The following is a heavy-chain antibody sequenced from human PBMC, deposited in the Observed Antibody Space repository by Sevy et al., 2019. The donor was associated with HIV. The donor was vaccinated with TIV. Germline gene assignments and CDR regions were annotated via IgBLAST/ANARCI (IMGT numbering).Heavy chain of an antibody. Sequence: GGSLRLSCAASGFTFDDYAMHWVRQAPGKGLEWVSGISWNSGSIGYADSVKGRFTISRDNAKNPLYLQMNSLRAEDTALYYCAKESYDSSGFPTYYFDYWGQGTLVTVFS. J-gene: IGHJ4*02. V-gene: IGHV3-9*01. D-gene: IGHD3-22*01. CDR2: ISWNSGSI. CDR1: GFTFDDYA. CDR3: AKESYDSSGFPTYYFDY.